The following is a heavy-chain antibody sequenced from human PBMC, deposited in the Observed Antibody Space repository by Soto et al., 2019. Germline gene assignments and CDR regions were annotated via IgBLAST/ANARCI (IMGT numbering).Heavy chain of an antibody. D-gene: IGHD2-8*01. Sequence: ASVKVSCKASGGTFSSYAISWVRQAPGQGLEWMGGIIPIFGTANYAQKFQGRVTITADESTSTAYMELSSLRSEDTAVYYCASTYCTNGVCENDAFDIWGQGTMVTVSS. V-gene: IGHV1-69*13. CDR2: IIPIFGTA. J-gene: IGHJ3*02. CDR1: GGTFSSYA. CDR3: ASTYCTNGVCENDAFDI.